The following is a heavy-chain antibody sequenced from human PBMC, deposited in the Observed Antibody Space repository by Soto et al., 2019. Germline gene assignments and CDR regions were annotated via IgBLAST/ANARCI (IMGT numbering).Heavy chain of an antibody. D-gene: IGHD2-15*01. CDR3: AIDLGGYAFDL. J-gene: IGHJ3*01. V-gene: IGHV4-59*01. CDR2: IYYSGST. Sequence: QVQLQESGPGLVKPSETLSLTCTVAGGSISSYYWSWIRQPPGKGLEWIGYIYYSGSTNYNPSLKSRVTISVDTSKNQFSLKLSSVTAADTAVYYCAIDLGGYAFDLWGQGTMVTVSS. CDR1: GGSISSYY.